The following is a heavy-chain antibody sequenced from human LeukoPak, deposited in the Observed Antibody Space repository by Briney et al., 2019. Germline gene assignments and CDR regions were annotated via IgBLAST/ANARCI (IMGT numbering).Heavy chain of an antibody. D-gene: IGHD1/OR15-1a*01. V-gene: IGHV4-61*02. CDR3: ARYLRLEQEIDFGWFDP. CDR2: IYTSGST. CDR1: GGSFSSGSYY. Sequence: SETLSLTCTVSGGSFSSGSYYWSWNRQPAGKELEWIMRIYTSGSTNYNPSLKSRVTISVDTSKNQFTLKLSSVTAADTAVYYCARYLRLEQEIDFGWFDPWGQGTLVSVSS. J-gene: IGHJ5*02.